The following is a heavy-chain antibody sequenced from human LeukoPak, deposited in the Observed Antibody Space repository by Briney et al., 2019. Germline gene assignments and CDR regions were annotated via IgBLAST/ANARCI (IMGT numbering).Heavy chain of an antibody. CDR1: GGSLSSSMW. D-gene: IGHD6-19*01. CDR3: ARDRRSSSGGLDY. CDR2: ISNRGST. J-gene: IGHJ4*02. Sequence: SGTLSLTCAVSGGSLSSSMWWSWVRQPPGKGLEWIGEISNRGSTNYNPSLKSRVTISVDTSKKQVSLKLSSVTAADTAVYYCARDRRSSSGGLDYWGQGTLVTVSS. V-gene: IGHV4-4*02.